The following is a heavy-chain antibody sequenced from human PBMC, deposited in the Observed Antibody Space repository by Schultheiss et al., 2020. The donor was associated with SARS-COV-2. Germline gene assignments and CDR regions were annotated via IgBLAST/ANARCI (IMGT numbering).Heavy chain of an antibody. CDR2: IYTSGST. CDR1: GGSISSSSYY. Sequence: SETLSLTCTVSGGSISSSSYYWGWIRQPPGKGLEWIGRIYTSGSTNYNPSLKSRVTISLDTSKNQISLKLTSVAAADTAIYYCARVKRASGSYCLDYWGQGALVTVSS. V-gene: IGHV4-39*07. D-gene: IGHD3-10*01. J-gene: IGHJ4*02. CDR3: ARVKRASGSYCLDY.